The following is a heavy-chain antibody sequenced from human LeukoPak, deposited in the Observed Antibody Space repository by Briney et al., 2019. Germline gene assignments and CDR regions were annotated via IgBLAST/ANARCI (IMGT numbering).Heavy chain of an antibody. V-gene: IGHV4-4*07. CDR1: GDSVNNFY. D-gene: IGHD5-18*01. CDR3: ARASPNRGTAMVTYAFDI. J-gene: IGHJ3*02. Sequence: SETLSLTCTASGDSVNNFYWNWIRQPAGKGPEWIGRIYSSGTTHYNPSLKSRVTMSVDTSKAQFSLMLTSLTAADTAVYYCARASPNRGTAMVTYAFDIWGQGTMVTVSS. CDR2: IYSSGTT.